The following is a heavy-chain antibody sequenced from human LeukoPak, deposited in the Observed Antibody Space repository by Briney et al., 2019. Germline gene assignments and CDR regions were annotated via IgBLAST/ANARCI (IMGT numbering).Heavy chain of an antibody. CDR2: IYYSGST. CDR3: ARGASPKRYCSGGSCYSVLSTAFSQYNWFDP. V-gene: IGHV4-59*12. D-gene: IGHD2-15*01. J-gene: IGHJ5*02. Sequence: SETLSLTCTVSGVSISSYYWSWIRQPPGKGLEWIGYIYYSGSTNYNPSLKSRVTISVDTSKNQFSLKLSSVTAADTAVYYCARGASPKRYCSGGSCYSVLSTAFSQYNWFDPWGQGTLVTVSS. CDR1: GVSISSYY.